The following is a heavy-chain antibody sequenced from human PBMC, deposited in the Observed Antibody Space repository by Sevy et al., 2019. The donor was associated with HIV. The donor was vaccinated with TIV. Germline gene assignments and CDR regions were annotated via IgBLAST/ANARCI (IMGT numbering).Heavy chain of an antibody. CDR2: IKSKTDGGTT. Sequence: GGSLRLSCAASGFTFSNAWMSWVHQAPGKGLEWVGRIKSKTDGGTTDYAAPVKGRFTVSRDDSKNTLYLQMNSLKTEDTAVYYCTTDIAAPRTFDYWGQGTLVTVSS. J-gene: IGHJ4*02. V-gene: IGHV3-15*01. D-gene: IGHD6-6*01. CDR3: TTDIAAPRTFDY. CDR1: GFTFSNAW.